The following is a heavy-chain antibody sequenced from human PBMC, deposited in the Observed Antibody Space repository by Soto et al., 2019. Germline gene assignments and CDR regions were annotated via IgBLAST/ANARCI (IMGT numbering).Heavy chain of an antibody. CDR2: INPNSGGT. J-gene: IGHJ4*02. CDR3: ASLGGIAAAEDY. Sequence: ASVKVSCKASGYTFTVYYMHWVRQAPVQGLEWMGCINPNSGGTKYAQKFQGRVTMTRDTSISTAYMELSRLRSDDTAVYYCASLGGIAAAEDYWGQGTLVTVSS. CDR1: GYTFTVYY. V-gene: IGHV1-2*02. D-gene: IGHD6-13*01.